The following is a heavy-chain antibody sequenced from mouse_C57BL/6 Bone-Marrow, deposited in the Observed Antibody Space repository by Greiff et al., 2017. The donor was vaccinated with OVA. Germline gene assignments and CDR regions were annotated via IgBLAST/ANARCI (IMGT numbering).Heavy chain of an antibody. J-gene: IGHJ1*03. V-gene: IGHV5-4*01. CDR2: ISDGGSYT. Sequence: EVQRVESGGGLVKPGGSLKLSCAASGFTFSSYAMSWVRQTPEKRLEWVATISDGGSYTYYPDNVKGRFTISRDNAKNNLYLQMSHLKSEDTAMYYCARAYTKGYFDVWGTGTTVTVSS. CDR3: ARAYTKGYFDV. CDR1: GFTFSSYA.